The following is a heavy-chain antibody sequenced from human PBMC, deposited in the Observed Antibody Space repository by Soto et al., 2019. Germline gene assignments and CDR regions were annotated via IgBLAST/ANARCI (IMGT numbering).Heavy chain of an antibody. Sequence: QVQLVQSGAEVKKPGASVKVSCKASGYTFTSYAMHWVRQAPGQRLEWMGWINAGHGNTKYSQKFQGRVTITRDTSASTGYMELSSVRSEDTPVYYCAREGSIVVVPAAISWFEPWGQGTLVTVSS. J-gene: IGHJ5*02. CDR2: INAGHGNT. CDR1: GYTFTSYA. D-gene: IGHD2-2*01. V-gene: IGHV1-3*01. CDR3: AREGSIVVVPAAISWFEP.